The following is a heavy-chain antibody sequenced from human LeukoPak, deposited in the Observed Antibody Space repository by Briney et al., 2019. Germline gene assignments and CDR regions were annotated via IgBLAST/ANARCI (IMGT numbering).Heavy chain of an antibody. CDR1: GGSFSGYY. CDR2: INHSGST. D-gene: IGHD3-22*01. Sequence: SETLSLTCAVYGGSFSGYYWSWIRQPPGKGLEWIGEINHSGSTNYNPSLKGRVTISVDTSKNQFSLKLSSVTAADTAVYYCARGYYDSSGYERPDYWGQGTLVTVSS. J-gene: IGHJ4*02. V-gene: IGHV4-34*01. CDR3: ARGYYDSSGYERPDY.